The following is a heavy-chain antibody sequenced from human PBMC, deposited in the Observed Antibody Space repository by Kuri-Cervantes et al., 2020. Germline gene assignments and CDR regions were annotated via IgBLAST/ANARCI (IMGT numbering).Heavy chain of an antibody. CDR2: ISYDGSNK. CDR3: AGSIVVVPAALDY. D-gene: IGHD2-2*01. V-gene: IGHV3-30*03. Sequence: GESLKISCAASGFTSSSYGMHWVRQAPGKGLEWVAVISYDGSNKYYADSVKGRFTISRDNSKNTLYLQMNSLRAEDTAVYYCAGSIVVVPAALDYWGQGTLVTVSS. CDR1: GFTSSSYG. J-gene: IGHJ4*02.